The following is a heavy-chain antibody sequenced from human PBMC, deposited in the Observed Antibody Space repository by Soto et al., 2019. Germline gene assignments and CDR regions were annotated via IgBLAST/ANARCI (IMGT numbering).Heavy chain of an antibody. Sequence: XGSLRLSCSASGVTLSPYAMTWVRQAPGKGLEWVSSISGSGGNTNYADSVKGRFTVSRDNSKRTLSLQMNSLTEEDTAIYYCAKGLRRLLRTQYYYGLDVWGRGTTVTVSS. J-gene: IGHJ6*02. CDR2: ISGSGGNT. CDR1: GVTLSPYA. V-gene: IGHV3-23*01. CDR3: AKGLRRLLRTQYYYGLDV. D-gene: IGHD3-16*01.